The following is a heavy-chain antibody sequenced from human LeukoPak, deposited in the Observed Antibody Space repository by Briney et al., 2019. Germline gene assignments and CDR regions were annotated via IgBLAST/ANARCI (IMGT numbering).Heavy chain of an antibody. CDR1: GDSISSYY. D-gene: IGHD2-15*01. Sequence: SETLSLTCTVSGDSISSYYWSWIQQPAGKGLEWIGRIYTSGSTNYNPSLKSRVTMSVDTSKNQFSLKLSSVTAADTAVYYCARDCSGGSCYLGYNWFDPWGQGTLVTVSS. CDR2: IYTSGST. V-gene: IGHV4-4*07. CDR3: ARDCSGGSCYLGYNWFDP. J-gene: IGHJ5*02.